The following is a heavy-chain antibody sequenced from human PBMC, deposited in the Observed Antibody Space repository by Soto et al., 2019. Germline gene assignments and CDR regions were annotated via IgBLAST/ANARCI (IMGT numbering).Heavy chain of an antibody. J-gene: IGHJ4*02. CDR2: IYYSGST. Sequence: SETLSLTCTVSGGSISSGDYYWSWIRQPPGKGLDWIGYIYYSGSTYYNPSLKSRVTISVDTSKNQFSLKLSSVTAADTAVYYCARYTLGYCSSTSCYSPFDYWGQGTLVTVSS. D-gene: IGHD2-2*02. CDR1: GGSISSGDYY. V-gene: IGHV4-30-4*01. CDR3: ARYTLGYCSSTSCYSPFDY.